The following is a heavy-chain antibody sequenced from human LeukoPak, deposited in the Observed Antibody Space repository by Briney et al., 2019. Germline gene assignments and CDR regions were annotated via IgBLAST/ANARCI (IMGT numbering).Heavy chain of an antibody. V-gene: IGHV4-59*08. CDR2: IYYSGST. CDR3: ARHATIVAFDY. J-gene: IGHJ4*02. Sequence: PSETLSLTCTVSGGSISSYYWSWIRQPPGKGLEWIGYIYYSGSTNYNPSLKSRVTISVDTSKNQFPLKLSSVTAADTAVYYCARHATIVAFDYWGQGTLVTVSS. CDR1: GGSISSYY. D-gene: IGHD5-12*01.